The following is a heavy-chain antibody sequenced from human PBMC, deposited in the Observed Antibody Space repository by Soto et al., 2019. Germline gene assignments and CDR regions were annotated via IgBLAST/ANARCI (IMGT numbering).Heavy chain of an antibody. CDR3: AKGSLPYVAEYFQH. Sequence: GGSLRLSCAASGFTFSSYGMHWVRQAPGKGLEWVAVISYDGSNKYYADSVKGRFTISRDNSKNTLHLQMNSLRAEDTAVYYCAKGSLPYVAEYFQHWGQGTLVTVSS. V-gene: IGHV3-30*18. J-gene: IGHJ1*01. D-gene: IGHD3-16*01. CDR1: GFTFSSYG. CDR2: ISYDGSNK.